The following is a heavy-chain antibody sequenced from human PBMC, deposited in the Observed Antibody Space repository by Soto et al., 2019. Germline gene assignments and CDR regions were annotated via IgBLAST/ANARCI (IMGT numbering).Heavy chain of an antibody. CDR1: EFTFSPYP. V-gene: IGHV3-30*09. J-gene: IGHJ6*02. Sequence: QEQLVESGGGVVQPGRPLRLSCAASEFTFSPYPMHWLRQAPGKGLEWVAVISFDGATKYYADSVKGRFAISRDNSMNTLYLQMNSLRTEDTAVYYCAIDQSASSNSYHAMDVWGPGTTVTVSS. CDR2: ISFDGATK. D-gene: IGHD6-6*01. CDR3: AIDQSASSNSYHAMDV.